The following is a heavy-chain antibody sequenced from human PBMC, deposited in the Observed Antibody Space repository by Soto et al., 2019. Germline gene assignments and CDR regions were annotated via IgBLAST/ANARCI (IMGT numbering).Heavy chain of an antibody. D-gene: IGHD6-13*01. V-gene: IGHV4-59*01. Sequence: SETLSLTCTVSGGSISSNYWTWIRQPPGKGLEWIGYVYNSGSTTYNTSLKSRVTISEETSKSQFSLKVNSMTAADTAVYYCPRYRREAVAGYTLDNWGQGILVTVSS. CDR3: PRYRREAVAGYTLDN. CDR1: GGSISSNY. CDR2: VYNSGST. J-gene: IGHJ4*02.